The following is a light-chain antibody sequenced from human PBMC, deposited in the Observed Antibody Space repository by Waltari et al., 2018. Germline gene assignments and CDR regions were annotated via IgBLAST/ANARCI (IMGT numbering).Light chain of an antibody. Sequence: EIVLTQSPGTLSLSPGERATPSCRASQLVSSGHLAWYQQRPGQAPRLLIYAASSRATGIPDRFRGSGSGTDFTLTISRLETEDFAVYYCQQYGISPWTFGHGTKVEV. CDR1: QLVSSGH. V-gene: IGKV3-20*01. CDR3: QQYGISPWT. CDR2: AAS. J-gene: IGKJ1*01.